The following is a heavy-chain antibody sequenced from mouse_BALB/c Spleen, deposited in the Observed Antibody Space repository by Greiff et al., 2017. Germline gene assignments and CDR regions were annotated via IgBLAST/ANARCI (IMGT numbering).Heavy chain of an antibody. D-gene: IGHD2-1*01. CDR2: ISSGGSYT. J-gene: IGHJ4*01. CDR3: TRDGGNPYAMDY. V-gene: IGHV5-6-4*01. Sequence: EVQGVESGGGLVKPGGSLKLSCAASGFTFSSYTMSWVRQTPEKRLEWVATISSGGSYTYYPDSVKGRFTISRDNAKNTLYLQMSSLKSEDTAMYYCTRDGGNPYAMDYWGQGTSVTVSS. CDR1: GFTFSSYT.